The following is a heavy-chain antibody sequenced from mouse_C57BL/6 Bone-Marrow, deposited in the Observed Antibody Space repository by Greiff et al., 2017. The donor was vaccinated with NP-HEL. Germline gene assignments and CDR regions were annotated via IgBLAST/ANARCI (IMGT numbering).Heavy chain of an antibody. CDR1: GFTFSSYA. CDR3: TDLLRGAMDY. J-gene: IGHJ4*01. Sequence: EVQGVESGEGLVKPGGSLKLSCAASGFTFSSYAMSWVRQTPEKRLEWVAYISSGGDYIYYADTVKVRFTISRDNSRNTLYLQMSRLKSEDTAMYYCTDLLRGAMDYWGQGTSVTVSS. D-gene: IGHD2-1*01. V-gene: IGHV5-9-1*02. CDR2: ISSGGDYI.